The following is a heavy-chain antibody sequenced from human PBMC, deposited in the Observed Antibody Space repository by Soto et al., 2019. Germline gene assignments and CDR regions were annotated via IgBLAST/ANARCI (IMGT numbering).Heavy chain of an antibody. D-gene: IGHD3-9*01. J-gene: IGHJ3*02. Sequence: ASVKVSCKASGGTFSSYAISWVRQAPGQGLEWMGGIIPIFGTANYAQKFQGRVTITADESTSTAYMELGSLRSEDTAVYYCARDRENDILTGYYWTGAFDIWGQGTMVTVSS. CDR1: GGTFSSYA. CDR2: IIPIFGTA. V-gene: IGHV1-69*13. CDR3: ARDRENDILTGYYWTGAFDI.